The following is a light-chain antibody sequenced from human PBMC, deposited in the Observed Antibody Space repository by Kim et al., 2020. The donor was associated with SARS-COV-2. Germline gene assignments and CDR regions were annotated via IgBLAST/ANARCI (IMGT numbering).Light chain of an antibody. V-gene: IGLV3-19*01. CDR2: GKN. CDR3: NSRDSSGNHVV. CDR1: SLRSYY. Sequence: SSELTQDPAVSVALGQTVRITCQGDSLRSYYASWYQQKPGQAPELVIYGKNNRPSGIPDRFSGSSSGNTASLTITGAQAEDEADYYCNSRDSSGNHVVFG. J-gene: IGLJ2*01.